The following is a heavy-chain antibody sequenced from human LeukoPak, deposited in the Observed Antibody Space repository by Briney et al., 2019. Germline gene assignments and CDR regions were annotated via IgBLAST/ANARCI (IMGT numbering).Heavy chain of an antibody. CDR2: IGGSGGST. V-gene: IGHV3-23*01. J-gene: IGHJ4*02. CDR1: GFTFSTYA. Sequence: GGSLRLSCAASGFTFSTYAMSWVRQAPGKGLEWVSAIGGSGGSTYYANSVKGRFTISRDDSKNTLYLQMNSLRAEDTAIYYCAKLRTGGLRGGSFDYWGQGTLVTVSS. D-gene: IGHD3-16*01. CDR3: AKLRTGGLRGGSFDY.